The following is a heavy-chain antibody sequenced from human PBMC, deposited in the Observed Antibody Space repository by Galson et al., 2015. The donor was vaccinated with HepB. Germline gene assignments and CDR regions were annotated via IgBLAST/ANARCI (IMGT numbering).Heavy chain of an antibody. Sequence: SLRLSCATSGFTFSSYGMSWVRLAPGKGLEWVADIRHNGGNTYYADSVKGRFSISRDNAKKTLYLQMYSLRAVYSGVYYCPRVQRIDMTGVFIPGVPEVWGQGTMVTVSS. CDR2: IRHNGGNT. CDR1: GFTFSSYG. V-gene: IGHV3-7*03. D-gene: IGHD3-22*01. CDR3: PRVQRIDMTGVFIPGVPEV. J-gene: IGHJ3*01.